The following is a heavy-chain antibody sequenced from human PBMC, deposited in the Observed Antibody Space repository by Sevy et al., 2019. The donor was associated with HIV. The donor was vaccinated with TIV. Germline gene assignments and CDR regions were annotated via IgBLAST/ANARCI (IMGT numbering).Heavy chain of an antibody. CDR2: IKSKVDGGTT. Sequence: GGSLRLSCAVSGLTFTYAWMSWVRQAPGKGLQWVGRIKSKVDGGTTDYGAPVKGRFTISRDDSKNTLYLQMNSLKTEDTAVYYCATDPIIVLMVTDGMDVWGQRTTVTVSS. CDR3: ATDPIIVLMVTDGMDV. J-gene: IGHJ6*02. CDR1: GLTFTYAW. V-gene: IGHV3-15*01. D-gene: IGHD2-8*01.